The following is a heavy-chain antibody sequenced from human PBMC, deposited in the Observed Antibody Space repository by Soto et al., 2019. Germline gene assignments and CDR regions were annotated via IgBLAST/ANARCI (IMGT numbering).Heavy chain of an antibody. D-gene: IGHD4-17*01. J-gene: IGHJ4*02. Sequence: GGSLRLSCAASGFTFSTYAMYWARQAPGKGLEWVAVISYDGTNKYYADSVKGRFTISRDDSKNTLYLQMNSLRAEDTAVYYCARAAATMTTIYYFDNWGQGTLVTVSS. CDR1: GFTFSTYA. CDR2: ISYDGTNK. V-gene: IGHV3-30-3*01. CDR3: ARAAATMTTIYYFDN.